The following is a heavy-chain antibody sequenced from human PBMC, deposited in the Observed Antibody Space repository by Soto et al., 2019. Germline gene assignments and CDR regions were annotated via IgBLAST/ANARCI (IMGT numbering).Heavy chain of an antibody. CDR3: GRAVPQRGFDL. Sequence: PSETLSLTCTVSGDSISSGDYYWSWIRQHPGTGLEWIGYISSSGSVSYNPPLKNRVSMSKDTSKNQLFLTLTSVGAADTAVYFCGRAVPQRGFDLWGQGTPDTVSS. D-gene: IGHD1-1*01. CDR2: ISSSGSV. CDR1: GDSISSGDYY. J-gene: IGHJ5*01. V-gene: IGHV4-30-4*01.